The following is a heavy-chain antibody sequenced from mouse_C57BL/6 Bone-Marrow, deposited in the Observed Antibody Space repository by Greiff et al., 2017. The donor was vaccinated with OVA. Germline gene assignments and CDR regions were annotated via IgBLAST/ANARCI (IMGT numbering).Heavy chain of an antibody. D-gene: IGHD2-4*01. CDR2: IWGVGST. J-gene: IGHJ3*01. V-gene: IGHV2-6*01. CDR1: GFSLTSYG. CDR3: ASRDYYDYDGGGFAY. Sequence: QVHVKQSGPGLVAPSQSLSITCTVSGFSLTSYGVDWVRQSPGKGLEWLGVIWGVGSTNYNSALISSLSISKDNSKRQVFLKMNSLQTDDTAMYYCASRDYYDYDGGGFAYWGQGTLVTVSA.